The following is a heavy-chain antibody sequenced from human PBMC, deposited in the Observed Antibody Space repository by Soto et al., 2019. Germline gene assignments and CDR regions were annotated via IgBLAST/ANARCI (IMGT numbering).Heavy chain of an antibody. V-gene: IGHV4-4*07. CDR1: RGYVNTFH. Sequence: SETLSLTCTVSRGYVNTFHWSWVRQPAGKGLEWIGRIFPNGNTDYSPSLKSRVTLSVDTSKNQISLKLSSVTAADTAVYYCTGYGVTKDKSDVWGQGTLVTVSS. J-gene: IGHJ4*02. CDR3: TGYGVTKDKSDV. CDR2: IFPNGNT. D-gene: IGHD4-17*01.